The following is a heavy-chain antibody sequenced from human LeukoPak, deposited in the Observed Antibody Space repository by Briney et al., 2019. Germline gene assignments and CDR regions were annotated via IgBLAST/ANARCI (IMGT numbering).Heavy chain of an antibody. CDR2: NYPGDPDI. Sequence: GEFLKIFRKGSGFSLTSYWIGLVRPMPGKGLEGMGINYPGDPDIRYSPSFHGQVTISADKSISTAYLQWSSLKASDTAMYYCARQAGLTVTTIWGQGTLVTASS. CDR3: ARQAGLTVTTI. J-gene: IGHJ4*02. CDR1: GFSLTSYW. V-gene: IGHV5-51*01. D-gene: IGHD4-17*01.